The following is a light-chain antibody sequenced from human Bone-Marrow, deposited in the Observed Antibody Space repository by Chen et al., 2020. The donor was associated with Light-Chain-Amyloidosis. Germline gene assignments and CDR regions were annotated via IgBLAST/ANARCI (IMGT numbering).Light chain of an antibody. CDR3: SSYTITNTLV. CDR1: SSDVGGDNH. CDR2: EVT. V-gene: IGLV2-14*01. Sequence: SALTQPSPGSCSPGPAVPIPFPGTSSDVGGDNHVSWYQQHPDKAPKLMIYEVTNRPSWVPDRFSGSKSDNTASLTISGLQTEDEADYFCSSYTITNTLVFGSGTRVTVL. J-gene: IGLJ1*01.